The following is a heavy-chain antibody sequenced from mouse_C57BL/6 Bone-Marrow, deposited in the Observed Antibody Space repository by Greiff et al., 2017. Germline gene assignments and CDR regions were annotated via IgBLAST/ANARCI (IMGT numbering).Heavy chain of an antibody. J-gene: IGHJ3*01. Sequence: VQLKESGAELVRPGASVKLSCTASGFNIKDDYMHWVKQRPEQGLEWIGWIDPENGDTEYASKFQGKATITADTSSNTAYLQLSSLTSEDTAVYYCTTGVYDYDGGVFAYWGQGTLVTVSA. CDR1: GFNIKDDY. D-gene: IGHD2-4*01. CDR2: IDPENGDT. V-gene: IGHV14-4*01. CDR3: TTGVYDYDGGVFAY.